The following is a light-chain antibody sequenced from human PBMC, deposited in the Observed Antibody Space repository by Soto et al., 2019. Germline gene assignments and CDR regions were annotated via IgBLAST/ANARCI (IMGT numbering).Light chain of an antibody. CDR2: AAS. CDR3: QQSYSTHLT. J-gene: IGKJ5*01. CDR1: QSISSY. Sequence: DIQMTQSPSSLSASVGDRVTITCRASQSISSYLNWYQQKPGKAPKLLIYAASSLQSGVPSRFSGSGSGTDFTLAISSLQPEDFETHYFQQSYSTHLTFGRGTPLDIX. V-gene: IGKV1-39*01.